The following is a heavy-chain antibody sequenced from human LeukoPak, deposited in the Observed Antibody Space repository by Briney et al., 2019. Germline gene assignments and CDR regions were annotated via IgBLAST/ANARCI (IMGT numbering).Heavy chain of an antibody. CDR1: GFTVSSNY. Sequence: GGSLRLSCAASGFTVSSNYMSWVRQAPGKGLEWVSVIYSGGSTYYADSVKGRFTISRDNSKNTLYLQMNSLRAEDTAVYYCATTYCSGGSCPPYFQHWGQGALVTVSS. D-gene: IGHD2-15*01. V-gene: IGHV3-66*01. CDR3: ATTYCSGGSCPPYFQH. J-gene: IGHJ1*01. CDR2: IYSGGST.